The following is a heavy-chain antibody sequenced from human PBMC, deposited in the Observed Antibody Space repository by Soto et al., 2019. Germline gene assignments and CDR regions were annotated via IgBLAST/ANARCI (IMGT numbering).Heavy chain of an antibody. V-gene: IGHV4-31*03. CDR3: ARWDIVATNFDY. CDR2: IYYSGST. J-gene: IGHJ4*02. D-gene: IGHD5-12*01. CDR1: GGSISSGGYY. Sequence: QVQLQESGPGLVKPSQTLSLXCTVSGGSISSGGYYWSWIRQHPGKGLEWIGYIYYSGSTYYNPSLKSRVTISVDTSKNQFSLKLSSVTAADTAVYYCARWDIVATNFDYWGQGTLVTVSS.